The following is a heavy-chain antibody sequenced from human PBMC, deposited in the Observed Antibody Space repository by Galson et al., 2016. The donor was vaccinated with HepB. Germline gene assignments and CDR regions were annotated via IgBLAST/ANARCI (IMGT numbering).Heavy chain of an antibody. CDR2: IIPVYGTR. CDR3: AREANCDGGDCVYYYSGMDV. Sequence: SVKVSCKASGGTFRNYAISWVRRAPGQGLEWMGGIIPVYGTRSDAHKFQGRVTITADTSTNTVYMELSSLRPEDSAVYYCAREANCDGGDCVYYYSGMDVWGQGTSVTVSS. CDR1: GGTFRNYA. V-gene: IGHV1-69*06. J-gene: IGHJ6*02. D-gene: IGHD2-21*02.